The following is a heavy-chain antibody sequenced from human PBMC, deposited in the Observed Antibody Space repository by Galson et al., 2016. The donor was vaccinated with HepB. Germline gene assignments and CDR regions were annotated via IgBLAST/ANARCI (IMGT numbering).Heavy chain of an antibody. Sequence: LRLSCAASGFTFSNYGLHWVRQAPGKGLEWVAATWFDGRDQYYRDSVKGRFTISKDNSKNTLFLQMNSLRAEDTAVYYCARDVGLGTTLYNWFDPWGQGTLVTVSS. D-gene: IGHD4-17*01. CDR2: TWFDGRDQ. V-gene: IGHV3-33*01. CDR1: GFTFSNYG. J-gene: IGHJ5*02. CDR3: ARDVGLGTTLYNWFDP.